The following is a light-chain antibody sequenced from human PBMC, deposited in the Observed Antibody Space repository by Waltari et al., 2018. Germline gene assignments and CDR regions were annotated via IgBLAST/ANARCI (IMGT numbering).Light chain of an antibody. CDR3: QQYKAPPWT. CDR2: KAS. J-gene: IGKJ3*01. Sequence: LSASVGDRVIITCRASQSISSWLAWYQQKPGQAPKFLINKASSLESGVPSRFSGSGSGKEFTLTISSLQSDDFATYYCQQYKAPPWTFGPGTKVEFK. V-gene: IGKV1-5*03. CDR1: QSISSW.